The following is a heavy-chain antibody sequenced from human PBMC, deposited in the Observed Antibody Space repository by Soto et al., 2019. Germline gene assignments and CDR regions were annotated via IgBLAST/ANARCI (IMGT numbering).Heavy chain of an antibody. CDR1: GFTFSSYA. J-gene: IGHJ3*02. Sequence: EVQLLESGGGLVQPGGSLRLSCAASGFTFSSYAMSWVRQAPGKGLEWVSAISGSGGSTYYADSVKGRFTISRDNSKNTLYMQMNSVSAEDTAVYYCAKDSQHSGSYYVGAFDIWGQGTMVTVSS. CDR2: ISGSGGST. V-gene: IGHV3-23*01. CDR3: AKDSQHSGSYYVGAFDI. D-gene: IGHD1-26*01.